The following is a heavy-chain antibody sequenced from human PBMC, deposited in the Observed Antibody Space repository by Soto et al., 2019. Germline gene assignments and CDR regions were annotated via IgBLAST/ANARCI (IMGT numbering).Heavy chain of an antibody. CDR1: GFTFSSYA. J-gene: IGHJ3*02. Sequence: EVQLLESGGGLVQPGGSLRLSCAASGFTFSSYAMSWVRQAPGKGLEWVSAISSSSSYIYYADSVKGRFTISRDNAKNSLYLQMNSLRAEDTAVYYCATHPNPDAFDIWGQGTMVTVSS. CDR3: ATHPNPDAFDI. V-gene: IGHV3-21*01. CDR2: ISSSSSYI.